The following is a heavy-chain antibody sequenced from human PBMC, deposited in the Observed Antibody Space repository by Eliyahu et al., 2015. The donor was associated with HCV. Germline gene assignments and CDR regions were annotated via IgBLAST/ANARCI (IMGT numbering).Heavy chain of an antibody. D-gene: IGHD6-13*01. Sequence: QVQLVESGGGVVQPGRSXRLSCAASGFXFSSXGMHWVRQXPGKGXEWVAVIWYDGSNKYYADSVKGRFTISRDNSKNTLYLQMNSLRAEDTAVYYCARGLPYSSSWYSKDMIDYWGQGTLVTVSS. J-gene: IGHJ4*02. CDR3: ARGLPYSSSWYSKDMIDY. CDR2: IWYDGSNK. V-gene: IGHV3-33*01. CDR1: GFXFSSXG.